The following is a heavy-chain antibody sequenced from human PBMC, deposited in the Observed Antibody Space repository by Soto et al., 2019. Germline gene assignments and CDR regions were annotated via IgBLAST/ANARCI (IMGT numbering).Heavy chain of an antibody. CDR1: GFTFSTYW. V-gene: IGHV3-74*01. D-gene: IGHD1-1*01. CDR2: INSGGSDT. CDR3: AIDRGEHWFDP. Sequence: EVQLVESGGGLVQPGGSLRLSCAASGFTFSTYWMHWVRQAPGKGLVWVSRINSGGSDTRYADSVKGRFTISRDNAKNTLYLQINSLRAEDTAVYYCAIDRGEHWFDPWGQGTPVTVSS. J-gene: IGHJ5*02.